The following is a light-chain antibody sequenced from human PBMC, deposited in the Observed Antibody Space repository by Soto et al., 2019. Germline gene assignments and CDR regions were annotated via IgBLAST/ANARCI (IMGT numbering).Light chain of an antibody. J-gene: IGLJ1*01. Sequence: QSVLTQPASVSGSPGQSITISCTGTSSDVGGYTYVSWYQQHPGKAPKLMIFEVSNRPSGVSIRFSGSKSGNTASLTISGLQAEDEADYYCTSYTSSGTHVFGTGTKVT. CDR3: TSYTSSGTHV. CDR1: SSDVGGYTY. V-gene: IGLV2-14*01. CDR2: EVS.